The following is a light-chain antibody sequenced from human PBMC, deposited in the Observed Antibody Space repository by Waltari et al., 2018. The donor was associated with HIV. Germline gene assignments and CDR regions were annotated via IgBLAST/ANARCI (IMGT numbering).Light chain of an antibody. Sequence: QSALTQPASVSGSPGQSITISCTRTSSDVATYKLVSWYQQHPGKAPRLMIYEVSKRPSGVSDRFSGSKSGDTASLTISGLQAEDEADYYCCSYVSNVIFGGGTKLTVL. J-gene: IGLJ2*01. CDR2: EVS. V-gene: IGLV2-23*02. CDR1: SSDVATYKL. CDR3: CSYVSNVI.